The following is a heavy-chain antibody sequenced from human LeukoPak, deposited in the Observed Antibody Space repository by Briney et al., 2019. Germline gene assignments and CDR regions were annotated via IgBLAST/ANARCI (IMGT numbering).Heavy chain of an antibody. J-gene: IGHJ6*02. CDR3: ARLTREDPGWRFLEWLSPSYYYYGMDV. D-gene: IGHD3-3*01. Sequence: SETLSVTCTVSGGSISSSSYYWGWIRQPPGKGLEWIGSIYYSGSTYYNPSLKSRVTISVDTSKNQFSLKLSSVTAADTAVYYCARLTREDPGWRFLEWLSPSYYYYGMDVWGQGTTVTVSS. CDR1: GGSISSSSYY. CDR2: IYYSGST. V-gene: IGHV4-39*01.